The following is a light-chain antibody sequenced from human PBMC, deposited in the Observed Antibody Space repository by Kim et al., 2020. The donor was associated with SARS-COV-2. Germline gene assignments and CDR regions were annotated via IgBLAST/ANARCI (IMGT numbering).Light chain of an antibody. Sequence: SPGEGATLSCRASQTVDSNYLAWYQQKPGQAPRLLIYGASNRPTGIPDRFSGSGSGTDFTLTISSLEPEDFAVYYCQQYGGSPMYSFGQGTKLEI. V-gene: IGKV3-20*01. CDR1: QTVDSNY. CDR3: QQYGGSPMYS. CDR2: GAS. J-gene: IGKJ2*03.